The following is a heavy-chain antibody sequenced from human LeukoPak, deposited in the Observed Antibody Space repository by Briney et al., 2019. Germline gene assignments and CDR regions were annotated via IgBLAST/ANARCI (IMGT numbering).Heavy chain of an antibody. J-gene: IGHJ4*02. CDR3: ARAGVDTSGYYYQGFDY. D-gene: IGHD3-3*01. V-gene: IGHV3-11*04. CDR2: ITSNGNSV. Sequence: GGSLRLSCAASGVTFSDYYMGWVRQAPGKGLEWVSYITSNGNSVYYAASVKGRFTISRDNAKNSLYLQVNSLTAEDTAVYYCARAGVDTSGYYYQGFDYWGQGTLVTVSS. CDR1: GVTFSDYY.